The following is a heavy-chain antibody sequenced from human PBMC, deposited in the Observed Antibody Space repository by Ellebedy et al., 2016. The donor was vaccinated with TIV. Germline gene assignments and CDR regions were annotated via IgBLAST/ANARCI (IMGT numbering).Heavy chain of an antibody. D-gene: IGHD5-12*01. CDR3: ARVLTMADYFWYGMDV. CDR1: GFTFSSHH. Sequence: GGSLRLSXAASGFTFSSHHMVGVRQAPGKGLESVASIGPSGDRTYYADSVKGRFTISRENSKNTLYFQLDSLRAEDTAVYYCARVLTMADYFWYGMDVWGQGTKVTISS. CDR2: IGPSGDRT. J-gene: IGHJ6*02. V-gene: IGHV3-23*01.